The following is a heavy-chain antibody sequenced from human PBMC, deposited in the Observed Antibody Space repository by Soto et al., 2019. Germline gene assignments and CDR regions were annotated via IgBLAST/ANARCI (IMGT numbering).Heavy chain of an antibody. CDR3: ARRLVVRGAPDGYYYDSSGSHWFDP. Sequence: SETLSLTCSVSGGSISSSSYFWGWIRQPPGKGLEWIGSIYYSGSTYYNPSLKSRVTVSVDTSKNQFSLKLSSVTAADTAVYYCARRLVVRGAPDGYYYDSSGSHWFDPWGQGTLVTVSS. J-gene: IGHJ5*02. CDR2: IYYSGST. D-gene: IGHD3-22*01. V-gene: IGHV4-39*01. CDR1: GGSISSSSYF.